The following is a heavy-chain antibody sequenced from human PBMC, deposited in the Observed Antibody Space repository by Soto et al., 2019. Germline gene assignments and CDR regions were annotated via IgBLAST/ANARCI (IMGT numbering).Heavy chain of an antibody. D-gene: IGHD1-1*01. Sequence: GGPLRLSCTASGFSFSDDSFNWVRQAPGKGLEWLSMIVYNGTNAYYADSVKGRFTISKVIADSSLILQMSCLRAEDTAVYHCVRACVNCWDFVYWGQGTMVTVSS. CDR3: VRACVNCWDFVY. J-gene: IGHJ4*02. CDR2: IVYNGTNA. V-gene: IGHV3-21*06. CDR1: GFSFSDDS.